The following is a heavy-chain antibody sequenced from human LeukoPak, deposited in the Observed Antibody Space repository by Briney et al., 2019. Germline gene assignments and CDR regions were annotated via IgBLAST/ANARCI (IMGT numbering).Heavy chain of an antibody. CDR3: ARVGYSGWNLEY. D-gene: IGHD5-12*01. Sequence: PGGSLRLSCAASGFTFISYWMSWVRQAPGKGLEWVANINHDGSVKYYVDSVKGRFTISRDNAKNSVYVEMNSLRDEDTAVYYCARVGYSGWNLEYWGQGTLVTVSS. J-gene: IGHJ4*02. CDR1: GFTFISYW. V-gene: IGHV3-7*01. CDR2: INHDGSVK.